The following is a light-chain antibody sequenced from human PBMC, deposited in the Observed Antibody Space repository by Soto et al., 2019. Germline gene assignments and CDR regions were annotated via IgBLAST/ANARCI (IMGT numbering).Light chain of an antibody. Sequence: SQMTQSPSTLSASVGDRVTITCRASQNINTWLAWYQHKPGKAPKVLIHKASSLQSGVPSRFSGTGSGTEITLIINSLQPDDFATYYCQQYDSYPLTFGGGTKVDIK. J-gene: IGKJ4*01. CDR1: QNINTW. V-gene: IGKV1-5*03. CDR3: QQYDSYPLT. CDR2: KAS.